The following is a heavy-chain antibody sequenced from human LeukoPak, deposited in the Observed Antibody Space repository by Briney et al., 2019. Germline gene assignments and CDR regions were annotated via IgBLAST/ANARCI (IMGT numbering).Heavy chain of an antibody. V-gene: IGHV3-23*01. Sequence: GGSPRLSCGASGFTFSTHAMSWVRQAPGKGLDWVSAISGDGYTTYYADSVKGRFTISRDNSKNTVYLQMNSLRAEDTAVYYCANQSPGWGQGTLVTVSS. CDR3: ANQSPG. CDR2: ISGDGYTT. CDR1: GFTFSTHA. J-gene: IGHJ4*02.